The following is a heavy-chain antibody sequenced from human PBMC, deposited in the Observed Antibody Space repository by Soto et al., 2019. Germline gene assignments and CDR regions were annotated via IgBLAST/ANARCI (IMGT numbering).Heavy chain of an antibody. CDR1: GDSVSGNSAA. J-gene: IGHJ4*02. Sequence: PSQTRSLTFAISGDSVSGNSAAWNWIRQSPSRGLEWLGRTYYRSKWYNDYAISVKSRITVTPDTSKNQFSLHLNSVTPEDTAVYYCARRYSGYVSCLDYWGQGTLVTVSS. D-gene: IGHD5-12*01. V-gene: IGHV6-1*01. CDR3: ARRYSGYVSCLDY. CDR2: TYYRSKWYN.